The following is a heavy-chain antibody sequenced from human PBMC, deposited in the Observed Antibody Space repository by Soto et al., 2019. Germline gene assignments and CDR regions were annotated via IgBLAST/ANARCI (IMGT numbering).Heavy chain of an antibody. CDR1: GFTVSDYG. D-gene: IGHD2-2*01. Sequence: GSLRLSCSASGFTVSDYGMHWVRQAPGKGLQFVSTISSNAFSTYYADSVKGRFTISRDNSKNTLYLQMSSLRTDDTAVYYCVKGGDVVVPAAPYYYYYGMDVWGQGTTVTVSS. J-gene: IGHJ6*02. V-gene: IGHV3-64D*06. CDR2: ISSNAFST. CDR3: VKGGDVVVPAAPYYYYYGMDV.